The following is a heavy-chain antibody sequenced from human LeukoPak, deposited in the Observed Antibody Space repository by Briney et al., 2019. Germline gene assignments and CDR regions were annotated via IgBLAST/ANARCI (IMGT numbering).Heavy chain of an antibody. CDR3: ARRRRYNYYDSSGYFEY. J-gene: IGHJ4*02. Sequence: SETLSLTCAVYGGSFSGYYWSWIRQPPGKGLEWIGEINHSGSTNYNPALKSRVTISVDTSKNQFSLKLSSVTAADTAVYYCARRRRYNYYDSSGYFEYWGQGTLVTVSS. CDR2: INHSGST. V-gene: IGHV4-34*01. D-gene: IGHD3-22*01. CDR1: GGSFSGYY.